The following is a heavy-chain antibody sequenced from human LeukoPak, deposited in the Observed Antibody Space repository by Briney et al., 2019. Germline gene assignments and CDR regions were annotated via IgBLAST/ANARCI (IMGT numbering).Heavy chain of an antibody. J-gene: IGHJ3*02. CDR1: GDTFTSYY. CDR2: INPSGDST. D-gene: IGHD1-14*01. V-gene: IGHV1-46*01. Sequence: GASVKVSRKASGDTFTSYYVHWVRQAPGQGLEWMGIINPSGDSTSSAQTFQGRVTMTRDMSTSTVYMALSSLRTEDTAVYYCAQPSVFTGVDAFDIWGQGTMVTVSS. CDR3: AQPSVFTGVDAFDI.